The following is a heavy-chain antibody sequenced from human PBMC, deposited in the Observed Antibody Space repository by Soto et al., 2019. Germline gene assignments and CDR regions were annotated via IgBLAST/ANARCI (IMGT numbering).Heavy chain of an antibody. V-gene: IGHV3-23*01. CDR2: ITDSGAST. CDR1: GFAFSSFA. Sequence: EVQLLESGGRLVHPGGSLRLSCAASGFAFSSFAMSWVRQAPGKGLEWVSSITDSGASTFYADSVKGRLTTSRDNSKSTLYLQMNSLRAEDTAVYYCAKYKGVSHHLMFGCWGQGTLVTVSS. D-gene: IGHD1-1*01. CDR3: AKYKGVSHHLMFGC. J-gene: IGHJ4*02.